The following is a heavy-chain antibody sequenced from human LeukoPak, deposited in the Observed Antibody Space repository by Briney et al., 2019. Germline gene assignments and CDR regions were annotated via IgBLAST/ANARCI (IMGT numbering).Heavy chain of an antibody. CDR2: IIPILGSA. CDR1: GGTLTSHT. Sequence: ASVKVSCKASGGTLTSHTFTWVRRAPGQGLEWMGGIIPILGSANYAKKFQGRATNSADESTGTVYMELRNLTPEGTAVYYCARGYDIGDYVPYNYWGQGTLVTVSS. D-gene: IGHD4-17*01. J-gene: IGHJ4*02. V-gene: IGHV1-69*01. CDR3: ARGYDIGDYVPYNY.